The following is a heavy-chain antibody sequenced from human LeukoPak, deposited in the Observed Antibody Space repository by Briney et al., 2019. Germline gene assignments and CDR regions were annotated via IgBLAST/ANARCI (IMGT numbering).Heavy chain of an antibody. J-gene: IGHJ4*02. D-gene: IGHD3-9*01. V-gene: IGHV1-18*01. CDR3: ARDQTYYDILTGYFSPGYFDY. CDR2: ISAYNGNT. CDR1: GYTFTSYG. Sequence: ASVTVSCKASGYTFTSYGISWVRQAPGQGLEWMGWISAYNGNTNYAQKLQGRVTMTTDTSTSTAYMELRSLRSDDTAVYYCARDQTYYDILTGYFSPGYFDYWGQGTLVTVSS.